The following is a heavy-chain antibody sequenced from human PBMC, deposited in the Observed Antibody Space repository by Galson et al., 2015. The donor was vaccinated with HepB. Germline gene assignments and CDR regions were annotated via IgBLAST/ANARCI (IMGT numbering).Heavy chain of an antibody. CDR3: ARGGFVAVVTATLNNWFDP. V-gene: IGHV1-18*01. Sequence: SVKVSCKASGYTFSSYSIAWVRQAPGQGLEWMGWISAYDGSTNYAQKFQGRVTMITETSTTTAYMELRSLRSDDTAMYYCARGGFVAVVTATLNNWFDPWGQGTLVTVSS. CDR2: ISAYDGST. CDR1: GYTFSSYS. D-gene: IGHD2-15*01. J-gene: IGHJ5*02.